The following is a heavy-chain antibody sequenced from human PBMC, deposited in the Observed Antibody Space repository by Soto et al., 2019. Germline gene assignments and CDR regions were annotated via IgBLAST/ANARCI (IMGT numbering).Heavy chain of an antibody. V-gene: IGHV3-74*01. Sequence: EVQLVESGGGLVQPGGSLRLSCAASGFTFSSYWMHWVRQAVCKGLVWVSRSNSDGSSTSYADSVKGRFTISRDNAKNPLYLQMHSRTPADTAVSYCARSSAVTLPRYSSGWPTDYWGQGTLVTVSS. J-gene: IGHJ4*02. D-gene: IGHD6-19*01. CDR1: GFTFSSYW. CDR2: SNSDGSST. CDR3: ARSSAVTLPRYSSGWPTDY.